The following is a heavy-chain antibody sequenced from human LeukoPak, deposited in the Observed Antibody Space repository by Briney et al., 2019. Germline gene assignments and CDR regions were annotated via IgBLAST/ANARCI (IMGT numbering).Heavy chain of an antibody. V-gene: IGHV4-61*05. D-gene: IGHD3-10*01. CDR3: ARLPNYYGSGSLDPFDY. CDR2: IYYTGNT. CDR1: GGSISSSSYY. J-gene: IGHJ4*02. Sequence: SETLSLTCTVSGGSISSSSYYWNWIRQPPGKGLEWIGYIYYTGNTKYNPSLQSRVTIAVDTSKNQFSLKLRSVTAADTAVYYCARLPNYYGSGSLDPFDYWGQGTLVTVSS.